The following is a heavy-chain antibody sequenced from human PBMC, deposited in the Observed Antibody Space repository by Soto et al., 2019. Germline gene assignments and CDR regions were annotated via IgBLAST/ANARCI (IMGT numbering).Heavy chain of an antibody. CDR1: GYTFTSYG. Sequence: QVQLVQSGAEVKKPGASVKVSCKASGYTFTSYGISWVRQAPGQGLEWMGRISAYNGNTNYAQKLQGRVTMTTDTSTSTAYMKLRSLRSDDTAVYYCARVRPRVAIKNYYYYGMDLWGQGTTVTVSS. CDR3: ARVRPRVAIKNYYYYGMDL. CDR2: ISAYNGNT. V-gene: IGHV1-18*01. J-gene: IGHJ6*02. D-gene: IGHD2-21*01.